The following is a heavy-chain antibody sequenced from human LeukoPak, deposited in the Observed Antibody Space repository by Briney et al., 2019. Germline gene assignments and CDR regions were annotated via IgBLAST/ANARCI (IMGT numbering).Heavy chain of an antibody. CDR3: ARGGGGSYGAFDI. V-gene: IGHV1-69*05. Sequence: GASVKVSCKASGGTFSSYAISWVRQAPGQGLEWMGGIIPIFGTANYAQKFQGRVTIATDESTSTAYMELSSLRSEDTAVYYCARGGGGSYGAFDIWGQGTMVTVSS. D-gene: IGHD1-26*01. CDR2: IIPIFGTA. J-gene: IGHJ3*02. CDR1: GGTFSSYA.